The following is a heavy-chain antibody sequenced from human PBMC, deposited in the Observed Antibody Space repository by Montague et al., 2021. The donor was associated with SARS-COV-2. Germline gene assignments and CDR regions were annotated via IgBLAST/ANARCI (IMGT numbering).Heavy chain of an antibody. J-gene: IGHJ4*02. CDR3: ARGTKRVFTYDYDSSGYASNY. D-gene: IGHD3-22*01. V-gene: IGHV4-59*12. CDR1: GGSISSFY. CDR2: ISYSGRT. Sequence: SETLSLTCTVSGGSISSFYWSWFRQPPGKELERIGYISYSGRTNYNTSLTRRVTMSVDTSKNQFSLKLSSVTAADTAVYYCARGTKRVFTYDYDSSGYASNYWGQGTLVTVSS.